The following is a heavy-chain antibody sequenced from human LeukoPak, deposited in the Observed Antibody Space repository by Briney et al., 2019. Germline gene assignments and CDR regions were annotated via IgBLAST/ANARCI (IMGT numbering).Heavy chain of an antibody. J-gene: IGHJ3*02. CDR3: ARRPFGNGRRFTIFGVVTIYDAFDI. D-gene: IGHD3-3*01. V-gene: IGHV4-34*01. Sequence: SETLSLTCAVSGGSFSGYYWSWIRQPPGKGLEWIGEINHSGSTKYNPSPKSRVTISVDTSKNQFSLKLSSVTAADTAVYYCARRPFGNGRRFTIFGVVTIYDAFDIWGQGTMVTVSS. CDR2: INHSGST. CDR1: GGSFSGYY.